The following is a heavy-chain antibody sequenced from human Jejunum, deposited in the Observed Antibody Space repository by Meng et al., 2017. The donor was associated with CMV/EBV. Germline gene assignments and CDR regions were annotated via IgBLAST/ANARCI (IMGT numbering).Heavy chain of an antibody. J-gene: IGHJ4*02. Sequence: QVQPVQSGAYVKKPRASVKVSCKTSGYPFTNYAIHLVRQAPGRGLEWMGWINAGSGNTKYSQKFQDRVAITSDTSATTVYMELNILSSEVTAVYFCARITLAIRGYPYYEYWGQGTLFTVSS. CDR1: GYPFTNYA. V-gene: IGHV1-3*01. CDR3: ARITLAIRGYPYYEY. D-gene: IGHD5-12*01. CDR2: INAGSGNT.